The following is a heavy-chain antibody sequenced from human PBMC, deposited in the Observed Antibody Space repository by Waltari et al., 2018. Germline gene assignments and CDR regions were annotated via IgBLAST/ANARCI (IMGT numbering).Heavy chain of an antibody. Sequence: QVQLQQWGAGLLKPSETLSLTCTVYGASISAYYWTWVRQPPGQGLEWIGEDKQSEGTHYNPTTTSEVTISGDTCKNQFFLKLTSVTAADTGVYYCARGRGGIYYGSGMPHMRYFDSWGQGTLVTVSS. CDR1: GASISAYY. V-gene: IGHV4-34*01. CDR3: ARGRGGIYYGSGMPHMRYFDS. J-gene: IGHJ4*02. D-gene: IGHD3-10*01. CDR2: DKQSEGT.